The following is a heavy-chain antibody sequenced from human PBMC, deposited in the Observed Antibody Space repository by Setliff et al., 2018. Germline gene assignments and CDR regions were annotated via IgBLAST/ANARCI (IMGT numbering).Heavy chain of an antibody. J-gene: IGHJ4*02. D-gene: IGHD6-13*01. CDR2: ISGVRGST. CDR1: GFSFSTYA. V-gene: IGHV3-23*01. Sequence: PGGSLRLSCAASGFSFSTYAMTWVRQAPGKGLEWVSVISGVRGSTYYADSVKGRFTISRDNSKSTLYLQMNSLRAEDTATYYCAKVQLAATMAATGDPPPAFLDDWGQGTLVTVSS. CDR3: AKVQLAATMAATGDPPPAFLDD.